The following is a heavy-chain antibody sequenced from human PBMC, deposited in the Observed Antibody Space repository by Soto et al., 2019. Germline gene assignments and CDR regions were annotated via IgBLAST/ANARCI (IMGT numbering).Heavy chain of an antibody. V-gene: IGHV3-30*18. J-gene: IGHJ4*02. CDR3: AKDASGYYCDY. D-gene: IGHD3-22*01. Sequence: GGSLRLSCAASGFTFSSYGMHWVRQAPGKGLEWVAVISYDGSNKYYADSVKGRFTISRDNSKNTLYLQMNSLRAEDTAVYYCAKDASGYYCDYWGQGTLVTAPQ. CDR2: ISYDGSNK. CDR1: GFTFSSYG.